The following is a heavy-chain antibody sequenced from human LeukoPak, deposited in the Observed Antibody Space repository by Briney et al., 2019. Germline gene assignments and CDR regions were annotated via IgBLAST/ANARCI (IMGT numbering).Heavy chain of an antibody. CDR1: GYNFSTYW. D-gene: IGHD6-19*01. J-gene: IGHJ4*02. CDR2: IYPSDSDT. CDR3: ARRLYDSGWYLDY. V-gene: IGHV5-51*01. Sequence: GESLKISCKGSGYNFSTYWIGWVRQMPGKGLEWMGIIYPSDSDTSYSPSFQGQVTISADKSISTAYLQWSSLKASDTAMYYCARRLYDSGWYLDYWGQGTLVTVSS.